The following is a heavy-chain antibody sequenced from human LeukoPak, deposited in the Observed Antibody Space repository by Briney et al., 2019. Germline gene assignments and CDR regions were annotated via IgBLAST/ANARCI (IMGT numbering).Heavy chain of an antibody. D-gene: IGHD3-9*01. J-gene: IGHJ4*02. CDR2: INPNSGGT. Sequence: ASVKVSCKASGYTFTGYYMHWLRQAPGQGLEWMGWINPNSGGTNYAQKFQGRVTMTRDTSISTVYMELSSLRSEDTAVYYCARGSRPVYNLLTGKRYFDYWGQGTLLTVSS. CDR1: GYTFTGYY. CDR3: ARGSRPVYNLLTGKRYFDY. V-gene: IGHV1-2*02.